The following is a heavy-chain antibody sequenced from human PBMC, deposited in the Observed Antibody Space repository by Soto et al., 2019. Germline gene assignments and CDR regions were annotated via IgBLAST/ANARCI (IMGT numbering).Heavy chain of an antibody. J-gene: IGHJ6*03. D-gene: IGHD6-13*01. V-gene: IGHV3-30*03. CDR3: ARRGYGSRWPNVYMDV. CDR1: GFTFSNYA. Sequence: GGSLRLSCAASGFTFSNYAMHWVRQAPGKGLEWVAIISFDGINRFYRDSVKGRFTISRDNSKNTLYLQMSSLRAEDMAVYYCARRGYGSRWPNVYMDVWGKGTTVTVSS. CDR2: ISFDGINR.